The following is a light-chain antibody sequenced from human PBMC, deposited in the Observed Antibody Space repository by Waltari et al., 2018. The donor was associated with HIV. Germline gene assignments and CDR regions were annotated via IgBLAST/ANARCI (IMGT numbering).Light chain of an antibody. J-gene: IGLJ3*02. Sequence: QSVLTQPPSASGTPGQRVTISCSGSRSNIGSNTVSWYQQLPGTAPKRFIYSNKQRPSGVPDRLSGAKSGTSAALAISGLQSEDEADYYCAAWDDSLNGWVFGGGTKLNVV. V-gene: IGLV1-44*01. CDR2: SNK. CDR1: RSNIGSNT. CDR3: AAWDDSLNGWV.